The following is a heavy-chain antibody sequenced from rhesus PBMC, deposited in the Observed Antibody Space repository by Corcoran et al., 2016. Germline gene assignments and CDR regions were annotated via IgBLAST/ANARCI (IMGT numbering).Heavy chain of an antibody. V-gene: IGHV3S25*01. CDR1: GFTLSTYS. CDR2: INSGGDST. J-gene: IGHJ4*01. Sequence: EVQLVESGGGLVQPGGSRRPSCAASGFTLSTYSLFWGRQAPGKGLGWIYVINSGGDSTYYAESMKGRYTISRDNTNNILSLQMNSLRTEDTAVYYCARSNDLDYWGQGVLVTVSS. D-gene: IGHD4-29*01. CDR3: ARSNDLDY.